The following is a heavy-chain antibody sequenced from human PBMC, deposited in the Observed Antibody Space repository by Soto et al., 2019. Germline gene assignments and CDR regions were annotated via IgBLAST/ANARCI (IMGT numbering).Heavy chain of an antibody. CDR2: IIPIFGTA. V-gene: IGHV1-69*06. D-gene: IGHD2-2*02. J-gene: IGHJ6*02. Sequence: SVKVSCKASGGTFSSYAISWVRQAPGQGLEWMGGIIPIFGTANYAQKFQGRVTITADKSTSTAYMELSSLRSEDTAVYYCARDGTRGYCSSTSCYRDYYYYGMDVWGQGTTVTVSS. CDR3: ARDGTRGYCSSTSCYRDYYYYGMDV. CDR1: GGTFSSYA.